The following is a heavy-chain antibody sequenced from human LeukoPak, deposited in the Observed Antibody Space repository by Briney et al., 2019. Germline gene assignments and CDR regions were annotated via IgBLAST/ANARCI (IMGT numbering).Heavy chain of an antibody. J-gene: IGHJ4*02. Sequence: PSETLSLTCTVSGGSISSSSYYWGWLRQPPGKGLEWIGSIYYSGSTYYNPSLKSRVTISVDTSKNKFSLKLSSVTAADTAVYYCERDYYDSSGYLIPFDYWGQGTLVTVSS. CDR1: GGSISSSSYY. D-gene: IGHD3-22*01. CDR2: IYYSGST. V-gene: IGHV4-39*01. CDR3: ERDYYDSSGYLIPFDY.